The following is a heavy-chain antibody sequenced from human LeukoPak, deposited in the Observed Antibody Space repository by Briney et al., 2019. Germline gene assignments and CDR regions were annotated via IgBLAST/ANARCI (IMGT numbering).Heavy chain of an antibody. J-gene: IGHJ5*02. V-gene: IGHV4-34*01. Sequence: SETLSLTCDVYGGSFSGYYWSWIRQPPGKGLEWIGEINHSGSTNYNPSLKSRVTISVDTSKNQFSLKLSSVTAAATAVYYCARGVQYYDFWSGYWNWFDPWGQGTLVTVSS. CDR2: INHSGST. CDR3: ARGVQYYDFWSGYWNWFDP. D-gene: IGHD3-3*01. CDR1: GGSFSGYY.